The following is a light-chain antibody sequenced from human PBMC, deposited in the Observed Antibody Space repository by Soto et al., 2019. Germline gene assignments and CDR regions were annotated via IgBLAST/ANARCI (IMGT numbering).Light chain of an antibody. CDR3: QQSYSTPQT. Sequence: DIQMTQSPSSLTAYVGDRVTNTCRTSQNISTYLNWYQQKPGKAPKLLIYAASSLQSGVPSRFSGSGSGTDFTLTISSLQPADFATYFCQQSYSTPQTFGQGTKVDIK. V-gene: IGKV1-39*01. J-gene: IGKJ1*01. CDR1: QNISTY. CDR2: AAS.